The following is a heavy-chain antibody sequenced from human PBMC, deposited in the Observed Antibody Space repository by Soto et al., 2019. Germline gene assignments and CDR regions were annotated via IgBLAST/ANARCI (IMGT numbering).Heavy chain of an antibody. J-gene: IGHJ4*02. D-gene: IGHD3-3*01. CDR3: AKESRYYDFWSGYPRPYFDY. CDR1: GFTFSSYA. Sequence: GGSLRLSCAASGFTFSSYAMSWVRQAPGKGLEWVSAISGSGGSTYYADSVKGRFTISRDNSKNTLYLQMNSLRAEDTAVYYCAKESRYYDFWSGYPRPYFDYWGQGTLVTVSS. CDR2: ISGSGGST. V-gene: IGHV3-23*01.